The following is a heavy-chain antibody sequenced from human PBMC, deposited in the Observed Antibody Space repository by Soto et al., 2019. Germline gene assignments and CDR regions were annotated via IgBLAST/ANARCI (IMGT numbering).Heavy chain of an antibody. Sequence: QVQLVQSGAEVKEPGASVKVSCEALGYTFTSSSIHWVRQSPGHSLEGIALIRAGQGTTKYSQKFLGRVTITRDTSARTVYMEVSSLRIEDTAVYYWAGGPGDYGEYVVLDYWGQGTLVTVSS. D-gene: IGHD4-17*01. CDR2: IRAGQGTT. V-gene: IGHV1-3*01. J-gene: IGHJ4*02. CDR1: GYTFTSSS. CDR3: AGGPGDYGEYVVLDY.